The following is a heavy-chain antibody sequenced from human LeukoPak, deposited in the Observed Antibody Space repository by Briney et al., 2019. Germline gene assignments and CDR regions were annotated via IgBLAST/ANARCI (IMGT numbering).Heavy chain of an antibody. J-gene: IGHJ4*02. CDR1: GFTFGSYA. D-gene: IGHD6-19*01. CDR3: AKDGLSSSGQEFDY. CDR2: ISGSGGST. V-gene: IGHV3-23*01. Sequence: GGSLRLSCAASGFTFGSYAMSWVRQAPGKGLEWVSAISGSGGSTYYADSVKGRFTISRDNSKNTLYLQMNSLRAEDTAVYYCAKDGLSSSGQEFDYWGQGTLVTVSS.